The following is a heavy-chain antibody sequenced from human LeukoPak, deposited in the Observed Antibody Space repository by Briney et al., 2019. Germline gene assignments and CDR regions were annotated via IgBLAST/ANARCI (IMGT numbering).Heavy chain of an antibody. Sequence: GRSLRLSCAASGFTFSSYGMHRVRQAPGKGLEWVALVSYDGNNKYYVDSVKGRFTISRDNSKNTLYLQMNSLGAEDTAVYYCAKWSTWHLDYWGQGTLVTVSS. D-gene: IGHD5-24*01. CDR3: AKWSTWHLDY. CDR2: VSYDGNNK. CDR1: GFTFSSYG. J-gene: IGHJ4*02. V-gene: IGHV3-30*18.